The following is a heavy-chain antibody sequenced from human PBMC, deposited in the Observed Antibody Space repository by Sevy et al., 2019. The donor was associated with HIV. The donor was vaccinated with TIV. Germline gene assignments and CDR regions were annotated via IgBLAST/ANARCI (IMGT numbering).Heavy chain of an antibody. CDR2: IWYDGSNK. J-gene: IGHJ4*02. V-gene: IGHV3-33*01. D-gene: IGHD3-22*01. Sequence: GGSLRLSCAASGFTFSSYGMHWVRQAPGKGLEWVAVIWYDGSNKYYADSVKGRFTISRDNSKNTLYLQMNSLRAEDTAVYYCARDFDLQYYYDRRGYAGGMDYGGQGTLVTVSS. CDR1: GFTFSSYG. CDR3: ARDFDLQYYYDRRGYAGGMDY.